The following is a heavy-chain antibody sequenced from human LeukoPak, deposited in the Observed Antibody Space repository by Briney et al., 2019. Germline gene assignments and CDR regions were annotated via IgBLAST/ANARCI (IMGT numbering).Heavy chain of an antibody. J-gene: IGHJ4*02. CDR1: GYTFTGYY. D-gene: IGHD3-3*01. CDR2: INPNSGGT. V-gene: IGHV1-2*06. CDR3: AIPYYDFWSGYSSDY. Sequence: ASVKVSCKDSGYTFTGYYMHWVRQAPGQGLEWMGRINPNSGGTNYAQKSQGRVTMTRDTSISTAYMELSRLRSDDTAVYYCAIPYYDFWSGYSSDYWGQGTLVTVSS.